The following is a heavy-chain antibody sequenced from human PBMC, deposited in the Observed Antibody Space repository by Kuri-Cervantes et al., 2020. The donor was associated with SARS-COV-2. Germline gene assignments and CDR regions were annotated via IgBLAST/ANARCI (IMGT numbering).Heavy chain of an antibody. CDR2: INPDGSYT. CDR1: GFTFSGHW. Sequence: GESLKISCAASGFTFSGHWIHWVRQAPGKGLVWVSSINPDGSYTNNADSVKGRFTLSRDNAKNMLFLQMNSLRAEDTAVYYCARDPDIVWGQGTLVTVSS. J-gene: IGHJ4*02. V-gene: IGHV3-74*01. D-gene: IGHD2-15*01. CDR3: ARDPDIV.